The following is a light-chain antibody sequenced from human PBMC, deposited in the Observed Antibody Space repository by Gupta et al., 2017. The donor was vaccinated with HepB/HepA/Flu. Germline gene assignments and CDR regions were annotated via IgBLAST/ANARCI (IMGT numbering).Light chain of an antibody. CDR2: WAS. J-gene: IGKJ4*01. V-gene: IGKV4-1*01. Sequence: IVMTQSPDSLAMSLGERATINCKSSQSVLYSSNNKNFLAWYQQKPGQPPKLLISWASTRESGVPDRFSGSGSGTDFTLTISSLQAEDVAVYYCQQYYSPPLTFGGGTKVEIK. CDR3: QQYYSPPLT. CDR1: QSVLYSSNNKNF.